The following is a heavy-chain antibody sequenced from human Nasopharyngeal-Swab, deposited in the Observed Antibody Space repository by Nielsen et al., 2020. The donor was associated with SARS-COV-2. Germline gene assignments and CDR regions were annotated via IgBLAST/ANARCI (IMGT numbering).Heavy chain of an antibody. V-gene: IGHV3-30*18. CDR1: GFTFSSYG. CDR2: ISYDGSNK. J-gene: IGHJ4*02. Sequence: GGSLRLSCAASGFTFSSYGMHWVRQAPGKGLEWVAVISYDGSNKYYADSVKGRFTISRDNSKNTLYLQMNSLRAEDTAVYYCAKPYSGSYHGYFDYWGQGTLVTVSS. D-gene: IGHD1-26*01. CDR3: AKPYSGSYHGYFDY.